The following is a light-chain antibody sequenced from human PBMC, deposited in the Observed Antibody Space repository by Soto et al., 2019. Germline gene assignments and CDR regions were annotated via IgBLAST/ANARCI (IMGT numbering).Light chain of an antibody. CDR3: SSFTSRFTFV. V-gene: IGLV2-14*01. Sequence: QSALTQPASLSGSPGQSIAISCTGTRSDVGAYNYVSWYQQHPGKAPKLMISEVTNRPSGVSDRFSGSKSGNTASLTISGLQAEDEADYYCSSFTSRFTFVFGTGTKV. CDR2: EVT. CDR1: RSDVGAYNY. J-gene: IGLJ1*01.